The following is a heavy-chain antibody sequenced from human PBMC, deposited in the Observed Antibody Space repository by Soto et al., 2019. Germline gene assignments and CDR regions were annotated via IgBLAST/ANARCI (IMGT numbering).Heavy chain of an antibody. J-gene: IGHJ2*01. CDR2: IHSSGIT. D-gene: IGHD3-10*01. Sequence: QVQLQESGPGLVKPSQTLSLTCTVSGDSIISGGYYWSWIRQHPGKGLEWIGYIHSSGITYYNPSLMSRLTLSVDTSKSQFSLNLGSMTAADAAVYYCARSVSWKFDLWGRGTLVTVPS. V-gene: IGHV4-31*03. CDR3: ARSVSWKFDL. CDR1: GDSIISGGYY.